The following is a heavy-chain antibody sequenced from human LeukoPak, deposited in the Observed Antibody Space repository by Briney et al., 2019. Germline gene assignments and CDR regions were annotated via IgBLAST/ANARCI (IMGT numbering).Heavy chain of an antibody. D-gene: IGHD5-12*01. J-gene: IGHJ4*02. V-gene: IGHV1-2*02. Sequence: ASVKVSCKASGYTFTGFYIHWVRQAPGQGLEWRGWLNCNSGGTNYAQKFQGRVTMTRDTSISTAYLELNRLTSDDTAIYYCARDWFVDSGDDPFPFDYWGQGTLVSVSS. CDR1: GYTFTGFY. CDR2: LNCNSGGT. CDR3: ARDWFVDSGDDPFPFDY.